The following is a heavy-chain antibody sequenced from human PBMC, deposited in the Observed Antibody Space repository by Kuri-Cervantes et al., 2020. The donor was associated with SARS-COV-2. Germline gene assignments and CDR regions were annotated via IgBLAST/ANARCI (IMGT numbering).Heavy chain of an antibody. CDR2: ISRDGKNK. CDR1: GFTFSSYS. D-gene: IGHD2-21*01. J-gene: IGHJ4*02. Sequence: GESLKISCAASGFTFSSYSMNWVRQVPGKGLEWVAVISRDGKNKKCIASGKGRFTISRDNSQNTLYLHMKSLRSEDTAMYYCAKDRVGVQDFWGQGTLVTVSS. CDR3: AKDRVGVQDF. V-gene: IGHV3-30*18.